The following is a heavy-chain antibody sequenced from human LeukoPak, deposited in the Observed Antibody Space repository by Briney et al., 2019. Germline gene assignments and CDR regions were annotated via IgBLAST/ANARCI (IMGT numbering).Heavy chain of an antibody. J-gene: IGHJ4*02. V-gene: IGHV1-2*02. Sequence: ASVKVSCKASGYTFTGYYLHWVRQAPGQGLEWVRWINPNSGGTNYAQKFQGRVTMTRDTSITTVYMELSRLRSDDTAVYYCSREDYWGQGTLVTVSS. CDR2: INPNSGGT. CDR1: GYTFTGYY. CDR3: SREDY.